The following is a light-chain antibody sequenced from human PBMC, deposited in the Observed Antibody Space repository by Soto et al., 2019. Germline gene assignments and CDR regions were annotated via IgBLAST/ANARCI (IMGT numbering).Light chain of an antibody. CDR1: QSVSSSY. J-gene: IGKJ1*01. V-gene: IGKV3-20*01. CDR2: GAS. CDR3: QQYGRLPWT. Sequence: EIALTQSPGPLSLSPGERGTLSCRASQSVSSSYLAWYQQKPGQAPRLLIYGASSRATGIPDRFSGSGSGTDFTLTISRLEPEDFAVYYCQQYGRLPWTFGQATNVEIK.